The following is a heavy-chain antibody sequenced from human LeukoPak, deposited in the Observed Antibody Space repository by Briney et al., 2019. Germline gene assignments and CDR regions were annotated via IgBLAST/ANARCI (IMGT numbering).Heavy chain of an antibody. D-gene: IGHD1-26*01. CDR1: DGSISSYY. Sequence: SETLSLTCTVSDGSISSYYWSWIRQPPGKGLEWIGYIYYSGSTNYNPSLKSRVTISVDTSKNQFSLKLSSVTAADTAVYYCARDRGSYYVDYWGQGTLVTVSS. J-gene: IGHJ4*02. CDR3: ARDRGSYYVDY. V-gene: IGHV4-59*01. CDR2: IYYSGST.